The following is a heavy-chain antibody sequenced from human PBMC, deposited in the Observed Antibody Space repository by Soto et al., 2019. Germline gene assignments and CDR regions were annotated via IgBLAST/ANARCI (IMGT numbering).Heavy chain of an antibody. J-gene: IGHJ4*02. V-gene: IGHV4-59*01. Sequence: ETLSLTCTVSGVSISSYYWSWIRQPPGKGLEWIGYIYYSGSTNYNPALKSRGTISVDTSKNQFFLQVSSGHAADNAVYYCARYHDSGGYYPSFDYWGQGTLATVSS. CDR2: IYYSGST. D-gene: IGHD3-22*01. CDR1: GVSISSYY. CDR3: ARYHDSGGYYPSFDY.